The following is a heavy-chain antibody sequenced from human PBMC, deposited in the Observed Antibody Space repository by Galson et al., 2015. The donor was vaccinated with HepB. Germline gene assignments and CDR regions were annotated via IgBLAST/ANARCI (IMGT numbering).Heavy chain of an antibody. Sequence: SGAEVKKPGESLKISCKGSGYSFTSYWIGWVRQMPGKGLEWMGIIYPGDSDTRYSPSFQGQVAISADKSISIAYLQWSSLKASDTAMYYCATSYDSSGWYGYDAFDIWGQGTMVTVSS. D-gene: IGHD6-19*01. CDR3: ATSYDSSGWYGYDAFDI. CDR1: GYSFTSYW. J-gene: IGHJ3*02. CDR2: IYPGDSDT. V-gene: IGHV5-51*01.